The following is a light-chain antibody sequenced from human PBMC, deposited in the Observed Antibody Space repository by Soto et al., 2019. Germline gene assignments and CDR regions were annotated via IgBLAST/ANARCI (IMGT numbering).Light chain of an antibody. J-gene: IGLJ3*02. CDR1: SSDVGGFNY. Sequence: QSVLTQPASVSGSPGQSITISCTGTSSDVGGFNYVSWYQQHSGTAPKLLIYEVTNRPSGVSDRFSGSKYANTASLTISGLQTDDEADYYCTSYTSSSTWVFGGGTKLTVL. CDR2: EVT. CDR3: TSYTSSSTWV. V-gene: IGLV2-14*01.